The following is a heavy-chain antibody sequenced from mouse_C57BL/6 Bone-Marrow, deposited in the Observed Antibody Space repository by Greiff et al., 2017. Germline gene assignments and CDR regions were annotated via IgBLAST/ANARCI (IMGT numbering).Heavy chain of an antibody. D-gene: IGHD3-1*01. CDR1: GYTFTDYY. CDR2: INPNNGGT. J-gene: IGHJ2*01. CDR3: ARRGLPY. Sequence: VQLQQSGPELVKPGASVKISCKASGYTFTDYYMNWVKQSHGKGLEWIGDINPNNGGTSYNQKFKGKATLTVDKSSSTAYMELRSLTSEDSAVYYCARRGLPYWGQGTTLTVSS. V-gene: IGHV1-26*01.